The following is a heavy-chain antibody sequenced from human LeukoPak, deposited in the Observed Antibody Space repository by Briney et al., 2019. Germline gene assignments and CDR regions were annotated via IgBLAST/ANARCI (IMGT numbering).Heavy chain of an antibody. CDR1: GYSFTSYW. D-gene: IGHD4-11*01. CDR3: ARRAGYSNYYMDV. Sequence: GESLKISCKGSGYSFTSYWIGWVRQMPGKGLEWMGIIYPGDSDTRYSPPFQGQVTISADKSISTAYLQWSSLKASDTAMYYCARRAGYSNYYMDVWGKGTTVTVSS. J-gene: IGHJ6*03. CDR2: IYPGDSDT. V-gene: IGHV5-51*01.